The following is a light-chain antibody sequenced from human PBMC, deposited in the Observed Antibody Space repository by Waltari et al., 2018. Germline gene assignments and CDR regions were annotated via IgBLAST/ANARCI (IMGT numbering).Light chain of an antibody. J-gene: IGKJ3*01. Sequence: EIVLTQSPATLSLSPGERATLSCRASQSVSRFSAWYQQKPGQAARLLIYDASTRATGIAARFSGSGSGTDFTLTISSLEPEDFAVYYCQQRSNWPLFTFGPGTKVDIK. CDR2: DAS. CDR3: QQRSNWPLFT. V-gene: IGKV3-11*01. CDR1: QSVSRF.